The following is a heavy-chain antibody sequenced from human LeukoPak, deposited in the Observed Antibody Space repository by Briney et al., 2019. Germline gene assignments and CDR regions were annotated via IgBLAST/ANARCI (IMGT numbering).Heavy chain of an antibody. CDR1: GFTFSDYY. CDR2: ISSSGSTI. CDR3: ARESVAGAVTY. D-gene: IGHD6-19*01. Sequence: SGGSLRLSCAAYGFTFSDYYMSWIRQAPGKGLEWVSYISSSGSTIYYADSVKGRFTISRDNAKNSLYLQMNSLRAEDTAVYYCARESVAGAVTYWGQGTLVTVSS. V-gene: IGHV3-11*01. J-gene: IGHJ4*02.